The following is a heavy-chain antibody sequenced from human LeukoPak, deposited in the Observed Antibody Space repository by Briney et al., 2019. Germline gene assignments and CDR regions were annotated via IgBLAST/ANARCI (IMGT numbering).Heavy chain of an antibody. CDR1: GGSISSGDYY. Sequence: SQTLSLTCTVSGGSISSGDYYWSWIRQPPGKGLEWIGYTYYGGSTYYNPSLKSRVTISVDTSKNQFSLKLNSVTAADTAVYYCARPYYYDSRIDPWGQGTLVTVSS. J-gene: IGHJ5*02. CDR3: ARPYYYDSRIDP. CDR2: TYYGGST. D-gene: IGHD3-22*01. V-gene: IGHV4-30-4*01.